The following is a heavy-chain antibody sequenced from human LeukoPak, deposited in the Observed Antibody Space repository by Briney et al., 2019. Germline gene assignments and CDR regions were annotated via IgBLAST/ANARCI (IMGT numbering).Heavy chain of an antibody. Sequence: PSETLSLTCVVYGGSFSGYYWSWIRQPPGKGLEWIGEINHSGSTNYNPSLKSRVTISVDTSKNQFSLKLSPVTAADTAVYYCARRNYWGQGTLVTVSS. CDR3: ARRNY. V-gene: IGHV4-34*01. CDR1: GGSFSGYY. CDR2: INHSGST. J-gene: IGHJ4*02.